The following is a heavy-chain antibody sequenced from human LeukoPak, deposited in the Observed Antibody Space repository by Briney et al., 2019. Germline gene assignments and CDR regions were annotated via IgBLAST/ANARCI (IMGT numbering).Heavy chain of an antibody. D-gene: IGHD4-17*01. CDR3: AADHNGDYGGDY. CDR1: GFTFTSSA. V-gene: IGHV1-58*02. J-gene: IGHJ4*02. Sequence: SVKVSCKASGFTFTSSAMQWVRQARGQRLEWIGWIVVGSGNTNYAQKFQERVTITRDMSTSTAYMELSSLRSEDTAVYYCAADHNGDYGGDYWGQGTLVTVSS. CDR2: IVVGSGNT.